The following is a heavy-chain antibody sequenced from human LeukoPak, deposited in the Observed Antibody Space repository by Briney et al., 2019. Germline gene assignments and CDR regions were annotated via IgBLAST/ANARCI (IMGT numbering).Heavy chain of an antibody. CDR2: ISYDGSNK. CDR3: AKNSATTYYDFWSGYYYGMDV. CDR1: GFTFSSYG. Sequence: PAGGSLRLSCAASGFTFSSYGMHWVRQAPGKGPEWVAVISYDGSNKYYADSVKGRFTISRDNSKNTLYLQMNSLRAEDTAVYYCAKNSATTYYDFWSGYYYGMDVWGQGTTVTVSS. D-gene: IGHD3-3*01. V-gene: IGHV3-30*18. J-gene: IGHJ6*02.